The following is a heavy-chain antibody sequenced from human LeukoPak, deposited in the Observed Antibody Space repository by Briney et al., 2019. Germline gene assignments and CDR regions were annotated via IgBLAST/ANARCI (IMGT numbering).Heavy chain of an antibody. CDR1: GASVTSHF. Sequence: SETLSLTCTVSGASVTSHFWSWVRQPPGKTMEWIGYLSSGGGTVYNPSFKSRVTISLGPSGNQVSLTLTSVTAADTALYFCARNQGADWGQGILVSVSS. V-gene: IGHV4-59*02. J-gene: IGHJ4*02. CDR2: LSSGGGT. D-gene: IGHD1-26*01. CDR3: ARNQGAD.